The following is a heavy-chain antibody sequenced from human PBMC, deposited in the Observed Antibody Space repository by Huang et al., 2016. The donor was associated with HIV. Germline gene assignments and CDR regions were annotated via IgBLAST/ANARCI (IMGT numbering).Heavy chain of an antibody. CDR2: MNPNRGNT. V-gene: IGHV1-8*01. D-gene: IGHD2-15*01. J-gene: IGHJ4*02. Sequence: QVQLVQSGAEVKKPGASVKVSCKDSGYTFSNYDINWVRQAPGQGLEWMGGMNPNRGNTGYARKSQGRVTRTRSTSISTAYMERSRRRFEDTAVYYCATLPPVNYGRSGGRVRDYWGQGSLVTVSS. CDR1: GYTFSNYD. CDR3: ATLPPVNYGRSGGRVRDY.